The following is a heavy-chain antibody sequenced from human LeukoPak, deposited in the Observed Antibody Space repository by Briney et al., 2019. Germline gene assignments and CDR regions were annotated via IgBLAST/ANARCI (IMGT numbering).Heavy chain of an antibody. D-gene: IGHD2-2*01. Sequence: PSETLSLTCTVSGGSISSYYWSWIRQPPGKGLEWIGYIYYSGSTNCNPSLKRRVTISVDTSKNQFSLKLSSVSAADRDVYYCARVNPVDNWFDPWGQGTLVTASS. CDR3: ARVNPVDNWFDP. V-gene: IGHV4-59*01. J-gene: IGHJ5*02. CDR1: GGSISSYY. CDR2: IYYSGST.